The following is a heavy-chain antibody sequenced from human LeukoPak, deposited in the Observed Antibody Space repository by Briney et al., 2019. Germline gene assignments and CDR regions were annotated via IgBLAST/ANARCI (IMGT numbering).Heavy chain of an antibody. CDR2: ISAYNGNT. CDR1: GYTFTSYG. D-gene: IGHD3-9*01. CDR3: ARAPQWSVYYDILTPDY. J-gene: IGHJ4*02. V-gene: IGHV1-18*01. Sequence: PEASVKVSCKASGYTFTSYGISWVRQAPGQGLEWMGWISAYNGNTNYAQKLQGRVTMTTDTSTSTAHMELRSLRSDDTAVYYCARAPQWSVYYDILTPDYWGQGTLVTVSS.